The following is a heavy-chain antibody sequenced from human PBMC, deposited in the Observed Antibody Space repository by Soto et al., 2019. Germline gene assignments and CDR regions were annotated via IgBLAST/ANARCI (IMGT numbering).Heavy chain of an antibody. CDR1: GGSFSGYY. Sequence: PSETLSLTCVVYGGSFSGYYWSWIRQAPGRGLEWIGEINHTGRTNCNPSLKSRVTISVDTSKKQFSLNLSSVTAADTAVYYCARAMEDIVVVPTADHQTFLSYALDVWGQGATVTVSS. CDR3: ARAMEDIVVVPTADHQTFLSYALDV. V-gene: IGHV4-34*01. D-gene: IGHD2-2*01. CDR2: INHTGRT. J-gene: IGHJ6*02.